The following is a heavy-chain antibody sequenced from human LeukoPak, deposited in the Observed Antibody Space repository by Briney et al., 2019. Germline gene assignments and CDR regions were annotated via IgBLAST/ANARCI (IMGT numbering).Heavy chain of an antibody. J-gene: IGHJ6*02. CDR3: AKPLLESPIMDV. CDR2: ISSNGGST. V-gene: IGHV3-64D*06. Sequence: HPGGSLRLSCAGSGFTFSSYAMHWVRQAPGKGLEYVSAISSNGGSTYYADSVKGRFTISRDNSKNTLYLQMSSLRAEDTAVYYCAKPLLESPIMDVWGQGTTVTVSS. D-gene: IGHD5-24*01. CDR1: GFTFSSYA.